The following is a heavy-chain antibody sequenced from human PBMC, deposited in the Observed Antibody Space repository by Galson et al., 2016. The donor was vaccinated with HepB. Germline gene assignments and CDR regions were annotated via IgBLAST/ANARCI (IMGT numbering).Heavy chain of an antibody. J-gene: IGHJ4*02. V-gene: IGHV3-74*01. D-gene: IGHD6-13*01. CDR3: RIGAAGIDY. CDR2: LKSDGSST. Sequence: SLRLSCAASGFTFSRHWMHWVRPAPGKGLVCVSRLKSDGSSTYYADSVKGRFTISRDNAKNTLYLQMNSLRAEDTAVYYCRIGAAGIDYWGQGTLVTVSS. CDR1: GFTFSRHW.